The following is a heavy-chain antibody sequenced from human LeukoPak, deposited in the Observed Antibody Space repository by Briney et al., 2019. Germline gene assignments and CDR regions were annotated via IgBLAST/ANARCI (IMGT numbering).Heavy chain of an antibody. J-gene: IGHJ4*02. CDR3: ARDRYGYHFDY. D-gene: IGHD5-12*01. CDR2: IKQDGSEK. CDR1: GLTFSSYW. V-gene: IGHV3-7*01. Sequence: GGSLRLSCAASGLTFSSYWMSWVRQAPGKGLEWVANIKQDGSEKYYVDSVKGRFTISRDNAKNSLYLQMNSLRAEDTAVYYCARDRYGYHFDYWGQGTLVTVSS.